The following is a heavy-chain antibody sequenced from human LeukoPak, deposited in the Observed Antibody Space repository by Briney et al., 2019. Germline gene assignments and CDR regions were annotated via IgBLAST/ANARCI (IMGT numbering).Heavy chain of an antibody. CDR1: GGSVSGYY. CDR2: IYYSGST. D-gene: IGHD5-18*01. Sequence: PSETLSLTCTVSGGSVSGYYWNWIRQTPGKGLEWIGYIYYSGSTNYNPSLKSRDTISVDTSKNQFSLKLSSVTAADTAVYYCARTTEGGYTYGYFYYYYMDVWGKGTTVTISS. CDR3: ARTTEGGYTYGYFYYYYMDV. J-gene: IGHJ6*03. V-gene: IGHV4-59*02.